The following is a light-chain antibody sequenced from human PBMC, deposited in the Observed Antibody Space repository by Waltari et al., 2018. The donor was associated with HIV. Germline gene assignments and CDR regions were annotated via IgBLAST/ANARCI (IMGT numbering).Light chain of an antibody. CDR3: ATWDDSLIWV. J-gene: IGLJ3*02. V-gene: IGLV1-47*01. CDR2: RNN. Sequence: QPVLTQPPSASGTPGPGGTISSSGSNANIGTNSVSWYQHPPGMAPKLLNYRNNRRPSGIPDRFSGSRSGTSASLAISGLRSEDEADYYCATWDDSLIWVFGGGTKLTVL. CDR1: NANIGTNS.